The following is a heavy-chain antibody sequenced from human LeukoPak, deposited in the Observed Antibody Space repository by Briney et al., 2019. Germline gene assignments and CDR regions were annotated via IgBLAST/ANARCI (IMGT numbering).Heavy chain of an antibody. CDR3: ARVRSSWYDY. CDR1: GFIFSDYY. J-gene: IGHJ4*02. Sequence: GGSLRLSCAASGFIFSDYYMTWIRQAPGKGLEWVSCISGSGSTIYYADSVKGRFTISRDNAKNSLFLQMNSLRDEDTAVYYCARVRSSWYDYWGQGTLVTVSS. CDR2: ISGSGSTI. D-gene: IGHD6-13*01. V-gene: IGHV3-11*04.